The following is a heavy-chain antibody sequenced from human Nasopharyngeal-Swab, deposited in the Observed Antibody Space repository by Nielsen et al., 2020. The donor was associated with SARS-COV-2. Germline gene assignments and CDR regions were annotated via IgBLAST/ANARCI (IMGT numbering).Heavy chain of an antibody. Sequence: GESLKISCAASGFTFSSYAMSWVRQAPGKGLEWVSAISGVGWSTYYADSVKGRFTISRDNSKNTLYLQMNSLRAEDTAVYYCAKPKPPVLRFLEWESDAFDIWGQGTMVTVSS. V-gene: IGHV3-23*01. J-gene: IGHJ3*02. CDR1: GFTFSSYA. CDR3: AKPKPPVLRFLEWESDAFDI. D-gene: IGHD3-3*01. CDR2: ISGVGWST.